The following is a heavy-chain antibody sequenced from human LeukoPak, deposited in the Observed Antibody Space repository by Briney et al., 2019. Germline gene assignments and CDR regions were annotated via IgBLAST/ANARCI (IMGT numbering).Heavy chain of an antibody. V-gene: IGHV4-34*01. CDR2: INHSGST. Sequence: SSETLSLTCAVYGGSFSGYYWSWIRQPPGKGLEWIGEINHSGSTNYNPSLKSRVTISVDTSKNQFSLKLSSVTAADTAVYYCARGSHYYDSSGYYHRYYYYGMDVWGQGTTVTVSS. CDR1: GGSFSGYY. D-gene: IGHD3-22*01. CDR3: ARGSHYYDSSGYYHRYYYYGMDV. J-gene: IGHJ6*02.